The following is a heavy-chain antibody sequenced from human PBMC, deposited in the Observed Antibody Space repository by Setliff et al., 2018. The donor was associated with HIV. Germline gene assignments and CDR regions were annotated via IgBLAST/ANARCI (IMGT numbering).Heavy chain of an antibody. D-gene: IGHD2-15*01. CDR3: ARHPPYCSGGSCYRGKGYYFDY. J-gene: IGHJ4*02. Sequence: KTSETLSLTCTVSGGSISSISYYWGWIRQPPGKGLEWIGSIYYSGSTYYNPSLKSRVTISVDRSKNQFSLKLNSVTAADTAMYYCARHPPYCSGGSCYRGKGYYFDYWGQGTLVTSPQ. CDR1: GGSISSISYY. CDR2: IYYSGST. V-gene: IGHV4-39*01.